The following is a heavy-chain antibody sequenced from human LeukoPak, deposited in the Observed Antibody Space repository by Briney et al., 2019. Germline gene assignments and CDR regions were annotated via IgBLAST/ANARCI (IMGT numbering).Heavy chain of an antibody. Sequence: PGGSLRLSCAASGFTFSSYWMSWVRQAPGKGLEWVANIKRDGSEKYYVDSVKGRFTISRDNAKNSLYLQMNSLRAEDTAVYYCARETQWLDFAFDIWGQGTIVTVSS. CDR3: ARETQWLDFAFDI. CDR1: GFTFSSYW. D-gene: IGHD6-19*01. V-gene: IGHV3-7*03. CDR2: IKRDGSEK. J-gene: IGHJ3*02.